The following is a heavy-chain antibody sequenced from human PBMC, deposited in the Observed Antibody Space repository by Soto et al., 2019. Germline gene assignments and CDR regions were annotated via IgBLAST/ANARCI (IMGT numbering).Heavy chain of an antibody. CDR1: GGTIMSPDC. D-gene: IGHD6-19*01. CDR2: IFQSGST. CDR3: ARGRGRYSSGWSWFDP. J-gene: IGHJ5*02. Sequence: PSETLSLTCGVSGGTIMSPDCWTVFRQPPGKGLEWIGEIFQSGSTNYTPSLESRVTISVDKSKNQFSLTLTSVTAADTAVYFCARGRGRYSSGWSWFDPWGQGILVTVSS. V-gene: IGHV4-4*02.